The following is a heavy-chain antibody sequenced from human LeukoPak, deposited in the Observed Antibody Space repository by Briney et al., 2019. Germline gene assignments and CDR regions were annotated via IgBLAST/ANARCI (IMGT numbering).Heavy chain of an antibody. Sequence: PSETLSLTCTVSGGSISSYYWSWIRQPPGKGLEWIGYIYYSGSTNYNPSLKSRVTISVDKSKNQFSLKLSSVTAADTAVYYCARVRQPAYYYGMDVWGQGTTVTVSS. D-gene: IGHD4-17*01. CDR3: ARVRQPAYYYGMDV. V-gene: IGHV4-59*12. J-gene: IGHJ6*02. CDR1: GGSISSYY. CDR2: IYYSGST.